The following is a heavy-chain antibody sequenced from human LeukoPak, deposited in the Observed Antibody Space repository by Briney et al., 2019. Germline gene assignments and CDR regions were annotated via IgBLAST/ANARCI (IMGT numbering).Heavy chain of an antibody. CDR3: ARDPEGATTPEK. CDR2: IKQDGSEK. J-gene: IGHJ4*02. CDR1: GFTFSSYW. D-gene: IGHD1-26*01. V-gene: IGHV3-7*01. Sequence: AGGSLRLSCAASGFTFSSYWMSWVRQAPGKGLEWVATIKQDGSEKYYVDSVKGRFTISRDNAKNSLYLQMNSLRAEDTAVYFCARDPEGATTPEKWGQGTLVTVSS.